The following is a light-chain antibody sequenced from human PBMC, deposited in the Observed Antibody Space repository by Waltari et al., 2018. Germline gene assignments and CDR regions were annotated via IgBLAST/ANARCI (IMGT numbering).Light chain of an antibody. CDR2: EFS. CDR3: SSYISSSTLEL. Sequence: QSALTQPASVSGSPGQSITISCTGTSRDVGGYNYVSWYQQHPGKAPKLRSCEFSNLASGVSNRFSGSTSGNTASLTISGVQAEDEADYYCSSYISSSTLELFGGGTSLTVL. V-gene: IGLV2-14*01. CDR1: SRDVGGYNY. J-gene: IGLJ2*01.